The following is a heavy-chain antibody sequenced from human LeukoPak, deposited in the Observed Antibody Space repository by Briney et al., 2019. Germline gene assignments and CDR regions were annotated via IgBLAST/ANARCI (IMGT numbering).Heavy chain of an antibody. CDR2: ISWNSGSI. Sequence: PGRSLRLSCAASGFTFDDYAMHWVRQAPGKGLEWVSGISWNSGSIGYADSVKGRFTISRDNAKNSLYLQTNSLRAEDTALYYCAKDKSGGWYDYFDYWGQGTLVTVSS. CDR1: GFTFDDYA. V-gene: IGHV3-9*01. J-gene: IGHJ4*02. CDR3: AKDKSGGWYDYFDY. D-gene: IGHD6-19*01.